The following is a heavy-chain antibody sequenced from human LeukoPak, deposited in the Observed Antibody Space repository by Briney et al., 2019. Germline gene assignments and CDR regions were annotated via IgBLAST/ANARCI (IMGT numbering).Heavy chain of an antibody. CDR1: GGSFSGYY. CDR3: ARGVNDNSPKRNRKRGFDY. Sequence: PSETLSLTCAVYGGSFSGYYWSWIRQPPGKGLEWIGEINHSGSTNYNPSLKSRVTISVDTSKNQFSLKLSSVTAADTAVYYCARGVNDNSPKRNRKRGFDYWGQGTLVTVSS. D-gene: IGHD4-23*01. J-gene: IGHJ4*02. CDR2: INHSGST. V-gene: IGHV4-34*01.